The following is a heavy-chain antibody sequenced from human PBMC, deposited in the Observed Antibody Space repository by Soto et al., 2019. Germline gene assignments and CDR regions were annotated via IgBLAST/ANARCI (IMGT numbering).Heavy chain of an antibody. CDR1: GFTFSSYD. J-gene: IGHJ4*02. D-gene: IGHD6-19*01. CDR3: ARSGWTTGFDY. Sequence: PGESLKISCAASGFTFSSYDMHWVRQATGKGLEWVSAIGTAGDTYYPGSVKGRFTISRENAKNSLYLQMNSLRAGDTAVYYCARSGWTTGFDYWGQGALVTVSS. V-gene: IGHV3-13*01. CDR2: IGTAGDT.